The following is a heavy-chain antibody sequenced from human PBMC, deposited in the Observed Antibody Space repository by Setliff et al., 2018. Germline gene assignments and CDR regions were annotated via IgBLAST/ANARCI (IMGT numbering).Heavy chain of an antibody. Sequence: GGSLRLSCAASAFSFSTYAMNWVRHTPGKGLEWISYISNSGNSIYYADSVKGRFTISRDNAKNSLYLQVNSLRVEDTAVYYCARVVDMGWFDPWGQGTLVTVSS. CDR1: AFSFSTYA. J-gene: IGHJ5*02. CDR3: ARVVDMGWFDP. V-gene: IGHV3-48*03. CDR2: ISNSGNSI.